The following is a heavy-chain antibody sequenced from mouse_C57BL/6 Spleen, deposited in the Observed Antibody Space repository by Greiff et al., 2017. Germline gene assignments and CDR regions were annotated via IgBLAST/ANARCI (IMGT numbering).Heavy chain of an antibody. CDR3: ARRDYFGY. CDR2: IYPGSGNT. V-gene: IGHV1-76*01. J-gene: IGHJ2*01. Sequence: QVQLQQSGAELVRPGASVKLSCKASGYTFTDYYINWVKQRPGQGLEWIARIYPGSGNTYYNEKFKGKATLTAEKSSSTAYMQLSSLTSEDSAVYFCARRDYFGYWGQGTTLTVSS. CDR1: GYTFTDYY.